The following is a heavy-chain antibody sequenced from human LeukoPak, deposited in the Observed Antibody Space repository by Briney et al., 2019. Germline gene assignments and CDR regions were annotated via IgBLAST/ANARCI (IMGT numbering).Heavy chain of an antibody. D-gene: IGHD3-10*01. V-gene: IGHV1-8*01. CDR1: GYTFTSYD. Sequence: ASVKVSCKASGYTFTSYDINWVRQATGQGLEWMGWMNPSSGNTGYAQKFQGRVTMTRNTSISTAYMELSSLRSEDTAVYYCARVVRGITYYYYGMDVWGQGTTVTVSS. CDR3: ARVVRGITYYYYGMDV. CDR2: MNPSSGNT. J-gene: IGHJ6*02.